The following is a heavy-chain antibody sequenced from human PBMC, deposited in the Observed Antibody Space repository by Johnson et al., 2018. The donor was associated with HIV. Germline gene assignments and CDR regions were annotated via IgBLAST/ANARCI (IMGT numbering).Heavy chain of an antibody. J-gene: IGHJ3*02. V-gene: IGHV3-66*01. CDR1: GFTVSSNY. D-gene: IGHD1-26*01. Sequence: VQLVESGGGLVQPGGSLRLSCAASGFTVSSNYMSWVRQAPGKGLEWVSVIYSGGSTYYADSVKGRFTISRDNSKNTLYLQMNSLRAEDTAVYYCARDLVVGDHSTPLTHAFDIWGQGTKVTVSS. CDR2: IYSGGST. CDR3: ARDLVVGDHSTPLTHAFDI.